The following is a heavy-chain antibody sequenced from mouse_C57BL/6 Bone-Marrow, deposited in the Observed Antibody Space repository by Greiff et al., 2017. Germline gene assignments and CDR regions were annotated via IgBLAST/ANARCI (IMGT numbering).Heavy chain of an antibody. J-gene: IGHJ2*01. D-gene: IGHD2-1*01. V-gene: IGHV1-81*01. Sequence: QVQLQQSGAELARPGASVKLSCKASGYTFTSYGISWVKQRTGQGLEWIGEIYPRSGNTYYNEKFKGKATLTADKSSSTAYMELRSLTSEDSAVYFCARWGSIYYGNYYFDYWGQGTTLTDSS. CDR3: ARWGSIYYGNYYFDY. CDR1: GYTFTSYG. CDR2: IYPRSGNT.